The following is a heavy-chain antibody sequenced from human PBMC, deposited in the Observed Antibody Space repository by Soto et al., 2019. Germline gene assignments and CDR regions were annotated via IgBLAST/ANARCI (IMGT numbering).Heavy chain of an antibody. Sequence: GGSLRLSCAASGFTFSSYGMHWVRQAPGKGLEWVAVIWYDGSNKYYADSVKGRFTISRDNSKNTLYLQMNSLRAEDTAVYYCAREMNYYGSGSYYMAVGEFDYWGQGTLVTVSS. V-gene: IGHV3-33*01. CDR3: AREMNYYGSGSYYMAVGEFDY. CDR2: IWYDGSNK. CDR1: GFTFSSYG. J-gene: IGHJ4*02. D-gene: IGHD3-10*01.